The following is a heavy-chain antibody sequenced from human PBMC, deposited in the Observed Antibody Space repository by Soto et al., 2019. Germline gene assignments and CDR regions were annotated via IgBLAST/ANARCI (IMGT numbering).Heavy chain of an antibody. Sequence: QVLLVQSGAEVKKPGASVKVSCKASGYTFTAYYVHWVRQAPGQGLEWMGRINPNIGGTNYAQKFQGRVTMTGDTSFATAYMELSRLTSDDTAVYFCARDAAIYYHDTSGYGLDYWGQGSLVTVSS. V-gene: IGHV1-2*06. J-gene: IGHJ4*02. CDR2: INPNIGGT. CDR1: GYTFTAYY. CDR3: ARDAAIYYHDTSGYGLDY. D-gene: IGHD3-22*01.